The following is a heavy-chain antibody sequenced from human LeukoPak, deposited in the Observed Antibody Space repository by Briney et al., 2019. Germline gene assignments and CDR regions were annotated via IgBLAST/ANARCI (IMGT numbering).Heavy chain of an antibody. CDR1: GFIFSSNW. D-gene: IGHD3-9*01. Sequence: PGGALRLSCAVSGFIFSSNWMSWVRQAPGKGLEWVANIKQDGSERYYVDSVKGRFTISRDNAKNSLYLQMNSLRAEDTAVYYCARVLRYFYWLTDYFEYWGEGTLVTVSS. J-gene: IGHJ4*02. V-gene: IGHV3-7*01. CDR2: IKQDGSER. CDR3: ARVLRYFYWLTDYFEY.